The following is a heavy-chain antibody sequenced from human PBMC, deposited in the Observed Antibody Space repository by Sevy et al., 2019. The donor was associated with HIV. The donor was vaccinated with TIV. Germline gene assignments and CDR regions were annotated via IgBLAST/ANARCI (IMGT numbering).Heavy chain of an antibody. Sequence: GGSLRLSCAASGFTFSSYWMHWVRQAPGKGLVWVARIKNDGSSTRYADFVKGRFTISRDNAKNTLYLQMNSLRAGDMGAYYCTRVPGDGYNSPSFDYWGRGTLVNVSS. D-gene: IGHD5-12*01. V-gene: IGHV3-74*01. CDR2: IKNDGSST. CDR3: TRVPGDGYNSPSFDY. J-gene: IGHJ4*02. CDR1: GFTFSSYW.